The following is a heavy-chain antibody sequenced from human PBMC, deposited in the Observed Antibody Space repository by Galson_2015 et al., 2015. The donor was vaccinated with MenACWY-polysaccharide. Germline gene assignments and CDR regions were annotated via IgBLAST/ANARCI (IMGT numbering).Heavy chain of an antibody. CDR3: AKMRGPGSHYDYGMGV. D-gene: IGHD3-10*01. Sequence: SLRLSCAASGFTFSSYAMSWVRQAPGKGLGWVSAIGGSGGRTYYADSVKGRFTISRDNSKNTLHLQMNSLRAEDTAVYYCAKMRGPGSHYDYGMGVWGQGTTVTVSS. V-gene: IGHV3-23*01. J-gene: IGHJ6*02. CDR1: GFTFSSYA. CDR2: IGGSGGRT.